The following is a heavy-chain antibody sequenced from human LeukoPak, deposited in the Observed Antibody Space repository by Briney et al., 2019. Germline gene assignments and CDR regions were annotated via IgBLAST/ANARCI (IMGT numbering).Heavy chain of an antibody. CDR2: INAYNGNT. J-gene: IGHJ4*02. Sequence: ASVKVSCKASGYTFNRNVFSWVRQAPGQGLEWVGWINAYNGNTNYAPKLQDRVTMTTDISTSTAYMELRSLRSDDTAVYYCARQSGNYYMIDYWGQGTLVTVSS. V-gene: IGHV1-18*01. CDR1: GYTFNRNV. D-gene: IGHD1-26*01. CDR3: ARQSGNYYMIDY.